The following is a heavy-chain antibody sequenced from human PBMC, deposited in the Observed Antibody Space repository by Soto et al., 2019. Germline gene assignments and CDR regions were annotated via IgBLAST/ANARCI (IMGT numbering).Heavy chain of an antibody. V-gene: IGHV1-69*13. CDR1: GGTFSSYA. CDR3: ARDGVPYCSNTSCYTGWFDP. J-gene: IGHJ5*02. CDR2: IIPIFGTA. Sequence: SVKVSCKASGGTFSSYAISWVRQAPGQGLEWMGGIIPIFGTANYAQKFQGRVTITADESTSTAYMELSSLRSEDTAVYYCARDGVPYCSNTSCYTGWFDPWGQGTLVTVSS. D-gene: IGHD2-2*02.